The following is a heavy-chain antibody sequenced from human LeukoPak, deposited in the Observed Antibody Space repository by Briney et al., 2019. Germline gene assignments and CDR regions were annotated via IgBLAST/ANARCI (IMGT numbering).Heavy chain of an antibody. CDR3: ARAGCSGGSCYPDPYYFDY. D-gene: IGHD2-15*01. J-gene: IGHJ4*02. CDR1: GGSINSGDYY. V-gene: IGHV4-30-4*01. Sequence: PSQTLSLTCTVSGGSINSGDYYWSWIRQPPGKGLEWIGYIDYSGSTYYNPSLKSRVTISVDTSKNQFSLKLSSVTAADTAVYYCARAGCSGGSCYPDPYYFDYWGQGTLVTVSS. CDR2: IDYSGST.